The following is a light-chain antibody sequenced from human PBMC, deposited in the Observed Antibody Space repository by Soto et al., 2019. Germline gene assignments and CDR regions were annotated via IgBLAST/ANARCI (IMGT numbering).Light chain of an antibody. CDR2: KVS. Sequence: IVMTQTPLSSLVTLGQAASISCKSSQSLVHSDGNTYLSWFQQRPGQPPRLLIYKVSDRFSGVPERFSGSGAGTDFTLTISRVEAEDGGVYYCMQATQSLWTFGQGTKVEIK. CDR3: MQATQSLWT. J-gene: IGKJ1*01. V-gene: IGKV2-24*01. CDR1: QSLVHSDGNTY.